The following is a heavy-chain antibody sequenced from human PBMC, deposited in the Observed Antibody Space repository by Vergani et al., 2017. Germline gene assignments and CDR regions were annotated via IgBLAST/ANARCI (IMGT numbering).Heavy chain of an antibody. D-gene: IGHD1-7*01. Sequence: EVHLLESGGGLLQPGGSLRLTCAAPEFTFSNYAMNWVRQAPGRGLEWVSGISCSGVSAYYTDSVKGRFTISRDNAKNMLFLQMNNLITEDTAIYYWPKQYFLSGNYLFDYWGQGTLVTVSS. CDR3: PKQYFLSGNYLFDY. CDR2: ISCSGVSA. V-gene: IGHV3-23*01. CDR1: EFTFSNYA. J-gene: IGHJ4*02.